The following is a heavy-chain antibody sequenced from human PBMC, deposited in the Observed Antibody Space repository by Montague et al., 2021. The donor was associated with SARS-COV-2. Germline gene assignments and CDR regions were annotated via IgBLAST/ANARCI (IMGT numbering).Heavy chain of an antibody. D-gene: IGHD2-2*01. CDR3: ARQVHIYCSSTSCPFDY. Sequence: QSGAEVKKPGESLKISCEGSGYSFTSYWIAWVRQMPGKGLEWMGIIYPEDSDTRYSPSFQGHVTISADKSMYTAFLQWSSLRASDTAIYYCARQVHIYCSSTSCPFDYWGQGTLVTVSS. V-gene: IGHV5-51*01. CDR2: IYPEDSDT. CDR1: GYSFTSYW. J-gene: IGHJ4*02.